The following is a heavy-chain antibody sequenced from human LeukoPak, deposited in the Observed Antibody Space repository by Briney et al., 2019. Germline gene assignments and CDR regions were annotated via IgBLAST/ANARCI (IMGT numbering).Heavy chain of an antibody. Sequence: ASVKVSCNASGDTFTSYGISWVRQAPGQGLEWMGWISAYNGNTNHAQKVQGRVTMTTDTSTSTAYMELRSLRSDDTAVYYCARAAGGLRPFDYWGQGTLVTVSS. J-gene: IGHJ4*02. CDR3: ARAAGGLRPFDY. CDR2: ISAYNGNT. V-gene: IGHV1-18*01. CDR1: GDTFTSYG. D-gene: IGHD1-14*01.